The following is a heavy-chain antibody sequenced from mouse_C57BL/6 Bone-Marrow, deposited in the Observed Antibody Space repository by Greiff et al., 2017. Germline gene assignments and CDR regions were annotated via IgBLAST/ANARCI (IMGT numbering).Heavy chain of an antibody. J-gene: IGHJ3*01. Sequence: VQLQQSGPELVKPGASVKISCKASGYTFTDYYMNWVKQSHGKSLEWIGDINPNNGGTSYNQKFKGKATLTVDKSSSTAYMELRSLTSEDSAVYYCAREGPPGFAYWGQGTLVTVSA. V-gene: IGHV1-26*01. D-gene: IGHD3-3*01. CDR2: INPNNGGT. CDR3: AREGPPGFAY. CDR1: GYTFTDYY.